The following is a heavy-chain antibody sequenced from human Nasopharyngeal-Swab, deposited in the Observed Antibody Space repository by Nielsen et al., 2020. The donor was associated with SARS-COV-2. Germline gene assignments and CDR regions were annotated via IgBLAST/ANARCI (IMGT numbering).Heavy chain of an antibody. D-gene: IGHD2-15*01. V-gene: IGHV3-43*01. CDR1: GFTFDDYT. CDR2: ISWDGGST. J-gene: IGHJ4*02. Sequence: GESLKISCAASGFTFDDYTMHWVRQAPGKGLEWVSLISWDGGSTYYADSVKDRFTISRDNSKNSLYLQMNSLRTEDTALYYCAMIGGSVIDYWGQGTLVTVSS. CDR3: AMIGGSVIDY.